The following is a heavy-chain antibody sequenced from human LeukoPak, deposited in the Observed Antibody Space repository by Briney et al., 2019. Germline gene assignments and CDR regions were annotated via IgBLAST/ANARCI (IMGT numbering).Heavy chain of an antibody. CDR2: IYYSGST. CDR3: ARFLSGSWFNWFDP. Sequence: SETLSLTCTVSGASISTDYWSWIRQPPGKGLGWIGYIYYSGSTNYNPSLKSRVTISVDTSKNQFSLMLSSVAAADTAVYYCARFLSGSWFNWFDPWGQGTLVTVSS. D-gene: IGHD5-12*01. CDR1: GASISTDY. V-gene: IGHV4-59*08. J-gene: IGHJ5*02.